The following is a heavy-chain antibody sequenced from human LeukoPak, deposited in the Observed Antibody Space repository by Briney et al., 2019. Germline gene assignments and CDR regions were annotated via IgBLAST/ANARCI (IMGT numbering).Heavy chain of an antibody. CDR2: LSNNGGTT. D-gene: IGHD3-3*01. J-gene: IGHJ4*02. CDR3: VKGRYDFDS. V-gene: IGHV3-64D*08. CDR1: GFTFSNYA. Sequence: GGSLRLSCSASGFTFSNYAMHWVCQAPGKGLEYVSALSNNGGTTYYADSVKGRFTISRDNSKNTVYLQMSSLRAEDTAVYYCVKGRYDFDSWGQGTLVTVSS.